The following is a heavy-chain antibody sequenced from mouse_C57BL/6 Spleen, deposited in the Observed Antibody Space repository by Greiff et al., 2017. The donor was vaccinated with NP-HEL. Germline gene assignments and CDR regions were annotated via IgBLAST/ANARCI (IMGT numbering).Heavy chain of an antibody. CDR1: GYTFTSYW. J-gene: IGHJ1*03. D-gene: IGHD4-1*01. V-gene: IGHV1-52*01. CDR3: ARSWASNWYFDV. CDR2: IDPSDSET. Sequence: VQLQESGAELVRPGSSVKLSCKASGYTFTSYWMHWVKQRPIQGLEWIGNIDPSDSETHYNQKFKDKATLTVDKSSSTAYIQLSSLTSEDSAVYYCARSWASNWYFDVWGTGTTVTVAS.